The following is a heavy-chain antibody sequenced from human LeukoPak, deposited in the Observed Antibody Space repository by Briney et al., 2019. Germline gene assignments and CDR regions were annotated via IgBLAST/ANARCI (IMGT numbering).Heavy chain of an antibody. CDR1: GGSFSGYY. V-gene: IGHV4-34*01. Sequence: PSETLSLTCAVYGGSFSGYYWSWIRQPPGKGLEWIGEINHSGSTNYNPSLKSRVTISVDTSKNQFSLSLSSVTAADTAVYYCARGRRDGSYYFDAWGQGVLVTVS. J-gene: IGHJ4*02. CDR2: INHSGST. CDR3: ARGRRDGSYYFDA.